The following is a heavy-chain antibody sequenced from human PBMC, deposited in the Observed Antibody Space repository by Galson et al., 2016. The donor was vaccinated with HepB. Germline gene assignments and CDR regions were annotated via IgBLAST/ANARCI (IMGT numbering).Heavy chain of an antibody. J-gene: IGHJ4*02. V-gene: IGHV3-23*01. CDR1: GFTFSDSP. D-gene: IGHD3-22*01. CDR2: TSASGGNT. Sequence: SLRLSCAASGFTFSDSPMSWVRQAPGKGLDWVSSTSASGGNTYYPDSVKGRFTISRDNSKNTLYLQMNSLRAEDTAVYYCTRNGFYCLDYWGQGTLVTVSS. CDR3: TRNGFYCLDY.